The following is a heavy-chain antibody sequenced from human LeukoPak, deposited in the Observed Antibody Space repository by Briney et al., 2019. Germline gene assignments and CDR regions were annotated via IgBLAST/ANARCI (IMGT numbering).Heavy chain of an antibody. CDR1: GFTFRGHA. CDR2: IYENGGTT. D-gene: IGHD2-21*01. V-gene: IGHV3-23*01. J-gene: IGHJ4*02. Sequence: PGGSLRLSCVGYGFTFRGHAMSWVRQAPEKGLEFVSGIYENGGTTYYADSVKGRFSISRDNSKNTLYLQMDSLRGEDTAVYYCAKDFRIGYSAHFDYWGQGALVTVSS. CDR3: AKDFRIGYSAHFDY.